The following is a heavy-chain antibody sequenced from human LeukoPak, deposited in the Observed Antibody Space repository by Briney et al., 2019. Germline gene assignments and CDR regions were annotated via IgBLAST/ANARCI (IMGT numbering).Heavy chain of an antibody. J-gene: IGHJ3*02. Sequence: PGGSLRLSCAASGFTFSSYAVSWVRQAPGKGLEWVSAISGSGGYTYYADSVKGRFTISRVNSKNTLYLQMNSLSAEDTAVYYCAKGDRAFDMWGQGTMVTVS. CDR1: GFTFSSYA. V-gene: IGHV3-23*01. CDR2: ISGSGGYT. CDR3: AKGDRAFDM.